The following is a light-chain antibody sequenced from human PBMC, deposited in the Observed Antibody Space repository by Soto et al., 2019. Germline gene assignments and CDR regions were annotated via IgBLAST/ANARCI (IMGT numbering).Light chain of an antibody. J-gene: IGKJ2*01. CDR2: GAS. CDR3: QQYGSSPVT. V-gene: IGKV3-20*01. Sequence: EIVLTQSPGTLSLSPGERATLSCRASQSVSSSYLAWYQQKPGQAPRLLIYGASSRATGIPDRFSGSGSGTDFTLTISRLEPEDFAVYYCQQYGSSPVTFGQGIKLEIK. CDR1: QSVSSSY.